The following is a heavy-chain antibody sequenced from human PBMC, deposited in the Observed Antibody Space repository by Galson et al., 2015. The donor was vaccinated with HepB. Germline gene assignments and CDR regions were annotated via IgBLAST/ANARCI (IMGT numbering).Heavy chain of an antibody. CDR3: ARDDYAANVVMFDY. V-gene: IGHV3-33*01. D-gene: IGHD4-17*01. J-gene: IGHJ4*02. Sequence: SLRLSCAASGFTFSRYAMHWVRQAPGEGLEWVAVIWYDGSNKYFADSVKGRFTISRDNSKNTLSLQMDSLRPEDTAVYYCARDDYAANVVMFDYWGQGIQVTVSS. CDR2: IWYDGSNK. CDR1: GFTFSRYA.